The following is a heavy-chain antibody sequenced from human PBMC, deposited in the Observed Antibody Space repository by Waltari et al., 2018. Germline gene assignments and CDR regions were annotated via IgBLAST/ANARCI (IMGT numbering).Heavy chain of an antibody. CDR2: IYPSGSS. CDR1: GGSISSGSYY. D-gene: IGHD4-17*01. CDR3: ARGDYGDYAEYFQH. Sequence: QVQLQESGPGLVKPSETLSLTCTVSGGSISSGSYYWSWIRQPAEKGLEWIGRIYPSGSSNYNPSLKSRVTITVDTAKNKFSLKLSSVTDADTDVYYCARGDYGDYAEYFQHWGQGTLVTVSS. J-gene: IGHJ1*01. V-gene: IGHV4-61*02.